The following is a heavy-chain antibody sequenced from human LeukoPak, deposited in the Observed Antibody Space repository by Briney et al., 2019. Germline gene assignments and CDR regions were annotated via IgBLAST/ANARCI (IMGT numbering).Heavy chain of an antibody. CDR3: ARDMRDYDFWSGSRGNWFDP. D-gene: IGHD3-3*01. CDR1: GGSFSGYY. V-gene: IGHV4-34*01. Sequence: PSETLSLTCAVYGGSFSGYYWSWIRQPPGKGLEWIGEINHSGSTNYNPSLKSRVTISVDTSKNQFSLKLSSVTAADTAVYYCARDMRDYDFWSGSRGNWFDPWGQGTLVTVSS. CDR2: INHSGST. J-gene: IGHJ5*02.